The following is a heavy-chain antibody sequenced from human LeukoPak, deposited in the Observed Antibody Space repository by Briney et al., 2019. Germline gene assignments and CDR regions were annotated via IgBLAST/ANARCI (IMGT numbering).Heavy chain of an antibody. Sequence: PGGSLRLSCAASGLPFSTPWMSWVRQAPGKGLEWVANIKQDGSEKYYVDSVKGRFTVSRDNAKNSLYLQMNSLRAEDTAVYYCARVLYYGMDVWGQGTTVTVSS. CDR2: IKQDGSEK. CDR1: GLPFSTPW. CDR3: ARVLYYGMDV. V-gene: IGHV3-7*05. J-gene: IGHJ6*02.